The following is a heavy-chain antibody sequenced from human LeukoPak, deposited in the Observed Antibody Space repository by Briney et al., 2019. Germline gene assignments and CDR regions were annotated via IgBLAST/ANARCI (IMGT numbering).Heavy chain of an antibody. CDR2: IRSRANGGTS. CDR3: TYDTSGYNYYFDH. V-gene: IGHV3-49*04. D-gene: IGHD3-22*01. CDR1: GFTFSDFA. Sequence: GGSLRLSCATSGFTFSDFAITWVRQAPGKGLECIGLIRSRANGGTSEFVATVKGRFTFPRDDSQSIAYLQMNSLKTEDTAIYFCTYDTSGYNYYFDHWGQGTLVTVSS. J-gene: IGHJ4*02.